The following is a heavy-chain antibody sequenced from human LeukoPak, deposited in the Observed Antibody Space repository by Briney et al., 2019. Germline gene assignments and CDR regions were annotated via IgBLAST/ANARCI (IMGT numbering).Heavy chain of an antibody. D-gene: IGHD3-22*01. CDR2: INPSGGST. J-gene: IGHJ5*02. CDR3: ARDHYDSSGYYFWFDP. Sequence: GASVKVSFTASGYTFTIYYMHWVRQAPGQGLEWMGIINPSGGSTSYAQKFQGRVTMTRDTSTSTVYMELSSLRSEDTAVYYCARDHYDSSGYYFWFDPWGQGTLVTVST. CDR1: GYTFTIYY. V-gene: IGHV1-46*01.